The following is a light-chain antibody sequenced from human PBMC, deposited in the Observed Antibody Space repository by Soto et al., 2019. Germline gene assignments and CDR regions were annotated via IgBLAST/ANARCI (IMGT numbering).Light chain of an antibody. CDR1: SSDVGGYNY. CDR3: SSYTSSSTLL. Sequence: QSALTQPASVSGSPGQSITISCTGTSSDVGGYNYVSWYQQHPGKAPKLMIYDVSNRPSGVSNRFSGSKSGNTASLTISGLHAEDEAAYYCSSYTSSSTLLFGGGTQLTVL. CDR2: DVS. J-gene: IGLJ2*01. V-gene: IGLV2-14*01.